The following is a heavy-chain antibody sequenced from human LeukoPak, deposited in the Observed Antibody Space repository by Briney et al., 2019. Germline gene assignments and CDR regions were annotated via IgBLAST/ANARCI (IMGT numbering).Heavy chain of an antibody. V-gene: IGHV1-69*05. D-gene: IGHD6-13*01. J-gene: IGHJ4*02. Sequence: SVKVSCKASGGTFSSYAISWVRQAPGQGLEWMGRIIPIFGTANYAQKFQGRVTITTDESTSTAYMELSSLRSGDTAVYYCAREYYSSWYYFDNWGQGTLVTVSS. CDR1: GGTFSSYA. CDR2: IIPIFGTA. CDR3: AREYYSSWYYFDN.